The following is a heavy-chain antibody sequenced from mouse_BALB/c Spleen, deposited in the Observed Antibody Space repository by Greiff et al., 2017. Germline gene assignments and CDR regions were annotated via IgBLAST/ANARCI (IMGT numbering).Heavy chain of an antibody. CDR2: ISSGSSTI. V-gene: IGHV5-17*02. CDR3: ARSNSSAWFAY. J-gene: IGHJ3*01. D-gene: IGHD2-5*01. CDR1: GFTFSSFG. Sequence: EVKVVESGGGLVQPGGSRKLSCAASGFTFSSFGMHWVRQAPEKGLEWVAYISSGSSTIYYADTVKGRFTISRDNPKNTLFLQMTSLRSEDTAMYYCARSNSSAWFAYWGQGTLVTVSA.